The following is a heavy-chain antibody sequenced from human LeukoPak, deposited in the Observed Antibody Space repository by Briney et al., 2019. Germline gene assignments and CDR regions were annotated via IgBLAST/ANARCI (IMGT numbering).Heavy chain of an antibody. J-gene: IGHJ4*02. CDR1: GGSISSYY. CDR2: IYYSGST. D-gene: IGHD3-10*01. V-gene: IGHV4-59*01. Sequence: SETLSLTCTVSGGSISSYYWSWIRQPPGKGLEWIGYIYYSGSTNYNPSLKSRVTISVDTSKNQFSLKLSSVTAADTAVYYCASSLWFGEFIFDYWGQGTLVTVSS. CDR3: ASSLWFGEFIFDY.